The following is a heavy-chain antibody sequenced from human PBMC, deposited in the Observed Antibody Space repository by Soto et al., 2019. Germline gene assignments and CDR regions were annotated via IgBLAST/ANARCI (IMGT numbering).Heavy chain of an antibody. D-gene: IGHD3-10*01. Sequence: ASVNVSCKTSGYTFSSICISWVRQAPGQGLEWMGWISPHKDDTYYAQRLQGRVTMTTDTSTSTAYMELRSLRSDDTAVYFCARDLDGSGSYYTNYWGQGTLVTVSS. V-gene: IGHV1-18*01. J-gene: IGHJ4*02. CDR1: GYTFSSIC. CDR3: ARDLDGSGSYYTNY. CDR2: ISPHKDDT.